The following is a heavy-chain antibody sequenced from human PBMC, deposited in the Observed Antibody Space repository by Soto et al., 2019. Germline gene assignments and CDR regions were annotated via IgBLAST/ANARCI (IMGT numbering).Heavy chain of an antibody. D-gene: IGHD1-26*01. CDR2: TYYTSKWYN. CDR3: ARVSIIGSYSHFDY. V-gene: IGHV6-1*01. Sequence: SQTLSLPCVISGDSVSSNSAALNSIMQSPSRGLEWLARTYYTSKWYNDYAVSVKSRITINADTSKNQFSLQLNSVTPEDTAVYYCARVSIIGSYSHFDYWGQGTLVTVSS. J-gene: IGHJ4*01. CDR1: GDSVSSNSAA.